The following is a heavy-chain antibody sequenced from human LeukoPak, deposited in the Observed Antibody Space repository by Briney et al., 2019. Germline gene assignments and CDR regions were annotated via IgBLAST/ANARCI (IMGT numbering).Heavy chain of an antibody. V-gene: IGHV1-3*01. CDR3: ARDDCGDTCYPGGY. J-gene: IGHJ4*02. D-gene: IGHD2-21*01. CDR2: INAGNGDT. CDR1: GYTFNNYV. Sequence: ASVNVSFKASGYTFNNYVVHWVRQAPGQRPEWMGWINAGNGDTKYSQNFQGRVTITRHTSASTAYMELSSLTSEDTALYYCARDDCGDTCYPGGYWGQGTLVTVSS.